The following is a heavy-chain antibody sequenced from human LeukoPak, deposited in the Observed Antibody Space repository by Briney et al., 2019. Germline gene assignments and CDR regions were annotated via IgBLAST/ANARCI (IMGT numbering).Heavy chain of an antibody. CDR1: GGSFSGYY. CDR3: ARVGGSRANWFDP. CDR2: INHSGST. V-gene: IGHV4-34*01. D-gene: IGHD2-15*01. J-gene: IGHJ5*02. Sequence: ETSETLSLTCAVYGGSFSGYYWSWIRQPPGKGLEWIGEINHSGSTNYNPSLKSRVTISVDTSKNQFSLKLSSVTAADTAVYYCARVGGSRANWFDPWGQGTLVTVSS.